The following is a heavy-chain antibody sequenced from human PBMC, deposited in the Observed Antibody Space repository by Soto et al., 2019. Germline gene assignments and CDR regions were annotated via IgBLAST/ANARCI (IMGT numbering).Heavy chain of an antibody. J-gene: IGHJ4*02. CDR3: ARRYGSAIDY. CDR2: IYYSGST. D-gene: IGHD1-26*01. CDR1: GGSISSWY. V-gene: IGHV4-59*08. Sequence: SETLSLTCTVSGGSISSWYWSWIRQPPGKGLEWIGYIYYSGSTNCNPSLKSRVTISVDTSKNQFSLKLSSVTAADTAVYYCARRYGSAIDYWGKGTLV.